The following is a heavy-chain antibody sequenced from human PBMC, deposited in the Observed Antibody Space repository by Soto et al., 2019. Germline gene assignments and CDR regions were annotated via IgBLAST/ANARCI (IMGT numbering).Heavy chain of an antibody. V-gene: IGHV3-30-3*01. CDR1: GFTFSSYA. D-gene: IGHD2-8*01. CDR2: ISYDGSNK. J-gene: IGHJ4*02. Sequence: QVQLVESGGGVVQPGRSLRLSCAASGFTFSSYAMHWVRQAPGKGLAWVAVISYDGSNKYYADSVKGRFTISRDNSKNTLYLQMNSLRAEDTAVYYCARDFRGYCTNCVCHSHGIDYWGQGTLVTVSS. CDR3: ARDFRGYCTNCVCHSHGIDY.